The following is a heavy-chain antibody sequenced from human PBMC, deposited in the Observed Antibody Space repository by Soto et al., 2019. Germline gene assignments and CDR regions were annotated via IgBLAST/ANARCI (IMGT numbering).Heavy chain of an antibody. CDR3: ARDPSDLWEPDQSFQH. J-gene: IGHJ1*01. CDR1: GFIFTAYR. V-gene: IGHV3-21*01. D-gene: IGHD1-26*01. CDR2: ISSTGRYI. Sequence: XEALGLLCAASGFIFTAYRVNGVRQAPGKGLEWVSSISSTGRYINYADSVKGRFTISRDNAKNSLYLQMDSLRAEDTAVYYCARDPSDLWEPDQSFQHWGQGTLVTVS.